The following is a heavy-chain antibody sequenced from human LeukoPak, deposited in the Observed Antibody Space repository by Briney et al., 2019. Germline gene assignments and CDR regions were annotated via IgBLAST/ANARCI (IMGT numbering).Heavy chain of an antibody. Sequence: GGSLRLSCAASGFTVRYNSMTWVRQAPGKGLEWVSTIYADGTTYYADPMKGRFTISRDNSKNTLDLQMNSLRAEDTAVYYCARAQLASGTDYWGQGTLVTVSS. CDR2: IYADGTT. J-gene: IGHJ4*02. CDR3: ARAQLASGTDY. D-gene: IGHD3-3*02. CDR1: GFTVRYNS. V-gene: IGHV3-53*01.